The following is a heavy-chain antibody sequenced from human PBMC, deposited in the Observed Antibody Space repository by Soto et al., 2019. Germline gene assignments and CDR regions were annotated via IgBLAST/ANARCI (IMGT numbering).Heavy chain of an antibody. CDR1: GYTFTSYG. J-gene: IGHJ5*02. D-gene: IGHD3-3*01. Sequence: ASVKVSCKASGYTFTSYGISWVRQAPGQGLEWMGWISAYNGNTNYAQKLRGRVTMTTDTSTSTAYMELRSLRSDDTAVYYCARDSITIFELLRFDPWGQGTLVTVSS. V-gene: IGHV1-18*04. CDR3: ARDSITIFELLRFDP. CDR2: ISAYNGNT.